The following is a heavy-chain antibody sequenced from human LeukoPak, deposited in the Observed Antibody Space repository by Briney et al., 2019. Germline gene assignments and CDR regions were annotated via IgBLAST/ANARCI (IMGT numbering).Heavy chain of an antibody. Sequence: GASMKVSCKTSGYTFTDYIIHWVRQAPGQGLEWMGWINPKNGSTSYAPKFRGRVTMTTDPSINTASMELTRLKSDGPAFYYCSIAIPRGCHGTSCYEENWGQGTLVTVST. CDR3: SIAIPRGCHGTSCYEEN. V-gene: IGHV1-2*02. CDR1: GYTFTDYI. J-gene: IGHJ4*02. D-gene: IGHD2-2*01. CDR2: INPKNGST.